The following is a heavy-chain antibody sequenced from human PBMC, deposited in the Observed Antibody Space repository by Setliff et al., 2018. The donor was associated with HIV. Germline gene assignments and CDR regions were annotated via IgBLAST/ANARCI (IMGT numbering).Heavy chain of an antibody. CDR1: GFTFGDYA. CDR3: AKKTAAYTSGSWLHY. CDR2: ISGSGGDT. D-gene: IGHD3-10*01. V-gene: IGHV3-23*01. J-gene: IGHJ4*02. Sequence: GGSLRLSCITSGFTFGDYAMTWVRQAPGKGLGCVAVISGSGGDTYYADSVKGRFVNSREKSKSTLYIQMNSLRAEDTAVYYCAKKTAAYTSGSWLHYWGQGTLVTVSS.